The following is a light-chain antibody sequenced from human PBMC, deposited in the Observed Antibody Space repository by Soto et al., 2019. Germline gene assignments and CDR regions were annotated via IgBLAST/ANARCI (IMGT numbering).Light chain of an antibody. Sequence: QSVLTQPPSASGSPGQSVTISCTGTSSDVGGYNYVSWYQQHPGKAPKLTIYEVSKRPSGVPDRFSGSKSGNTASLTVSGLQAEDEADYYCYSYTSSSTWVFGGGTKLTVL. CDR3: YSYTSSSTWV. CDR2: EVS. J-gene: IGLJ3*02. V-gene: IGLV2-8*01. CDR1: SSDVGGYNY.